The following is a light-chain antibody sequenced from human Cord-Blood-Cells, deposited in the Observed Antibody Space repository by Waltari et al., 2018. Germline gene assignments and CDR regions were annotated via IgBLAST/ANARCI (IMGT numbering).Light chain of an antibody. CDR2: GAS. Sequence: EIVMTQSPATLSVSPGERATLSCRASQSVSSNLAWYQQKPGQAPRLLIYGASTRATGIPARCSGSGSGTEFTLTNSSLQSEEFAVYYCQQYNNWPRTFGQGTKVEIK. CDR1: QSVSSN. V-gene: IGKV3-15*01. CDR3: QQYNNWPRT. J-gene: IGKJ1*01.